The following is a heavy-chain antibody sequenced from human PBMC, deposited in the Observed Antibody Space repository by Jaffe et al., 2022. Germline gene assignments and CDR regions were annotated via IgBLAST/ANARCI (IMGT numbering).Heavy chain of an antibody. CDR3: ARDKPCSGGSCRFEGRGAFDY. Sequence: EVQLVESGGGLVQPGGSLRLSCAASGFTFSSYEMNWVRQAPGKGLEWVSYISSSGSTIYYADSVKGRFTISRDNAKNSLYLQMNSLRAEDTAVYYCARDKPCSGGSCRFEGRGAFDYWGQGTLVTVSS. CDR1: GFTFSSYE. D-gene: IGHD2-15*01. J-gene: IGHJ4*02. CDR2: ISSSGSTI. V-gene: IGHV3-48*03.